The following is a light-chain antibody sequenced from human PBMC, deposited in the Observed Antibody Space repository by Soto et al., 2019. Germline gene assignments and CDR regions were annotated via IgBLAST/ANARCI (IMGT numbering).Light chain of an antibody. CDR1: QSVSSN. V-gene: IGKV3-15*01. J-gene: IGKJ1*01. CDR3: QQYHNWPPWT. CDR2: GAS. Sequence: EIVMTQSPATLSVSPGERATLSCRASQSVSSNLAWYQQKPGQAPRLLIYGASTRVTGIPARFSGSGSGTEFTLTISSLQSEDFAVYYCQQYHNWPPWTFGQGTKVDIK.